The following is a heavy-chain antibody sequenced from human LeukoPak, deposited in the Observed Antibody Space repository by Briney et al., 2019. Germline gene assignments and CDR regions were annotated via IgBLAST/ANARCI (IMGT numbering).Heavy chain of an antibody. Sequence: SGPTLLSPTQTLTLTFTFSGFSLNTRGVGGGWIRQPPGRALEWLALIYWDDDRRYTPSLKSRLTITKDTSKNQVVLTMTNMDPVDTATYFCAHRKNYYDSSVFDNWGQGTLVTVSS. CDR2: IYWDDDR. CDR3: AHRKNYYDSSVFDN. D-gene: IGHD3-22*01. J-gene: IGHJ4*02. CDR1: GFSLNTRGVG. V-gene: IGHV2-5*02.